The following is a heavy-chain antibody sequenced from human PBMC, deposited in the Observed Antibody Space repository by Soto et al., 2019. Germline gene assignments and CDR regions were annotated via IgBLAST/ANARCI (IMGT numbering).Heavy chain of an antibody. D-gene: IGHD6-19*01. Sequence: SETLSLTCVVSGGSISSNSWWSWVRQPPGRGLEWIGELYHNGSTYYNPSLKSRVTISVDTPKNQFSLKLSSVTAAGTAVYYCARHPLFVYSSYDYWGQGTLVTVSS. CDR3: ARHPLFVYSSYDY. CDR1: GGSISSNSW. CDR2: LYHNGST. V-gene: IGHV4-4*02. J-gene: IGHJ4*02.